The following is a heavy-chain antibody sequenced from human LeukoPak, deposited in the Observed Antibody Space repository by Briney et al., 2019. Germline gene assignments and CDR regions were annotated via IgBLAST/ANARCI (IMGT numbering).Heavy chain of an antibody. CDR1: GYTFTSYD. J-gene: IGHJ4*02. CDR2: ISAYNGNT. D-gene: IGHD3-10*01. Sequence: GASVKVSCKASGYTFTSYDINWVRQATGQGLEWMGWISAYNGNTNYAQKLQGRVTMTTDTSTSTAYMELRSLRSDDTAVYYCARELRITMVRGVIIKGRSFDYWGQGTLVTVSS. CDR3: ARELRITMVRGVIIKGRSFDY. V-gene: IGHV1-18*01.